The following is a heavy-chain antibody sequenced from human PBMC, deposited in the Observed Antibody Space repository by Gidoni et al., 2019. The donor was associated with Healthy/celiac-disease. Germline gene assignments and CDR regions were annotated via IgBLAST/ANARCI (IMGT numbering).Heavy chain of an antibody. J-gene: IGHJ5*02. CDR3: ARESGIVVVPAAPNWFDP. CDR2: IIPIFGTA. CDR1: GGTFSSYA. V-gene: IGHV1-69*06. Sequence: QVQLVQSGAAVKKPGSSVKVSCKASGGTFSSYAISWVRQAPGQGLEWMGGIIPIFGTANYAQKFQGRVTITADKSTSTAYMELSSLRSEDTAVYYCARESGIVVVPAAPNWFDPWGQGTLVTVSS. D-gene: IGHD2-2*01.